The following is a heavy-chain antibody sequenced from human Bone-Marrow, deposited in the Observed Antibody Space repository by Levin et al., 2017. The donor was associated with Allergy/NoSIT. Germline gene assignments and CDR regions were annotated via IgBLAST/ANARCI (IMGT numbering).Heavy chain of an antibody. V-gene: IGHV5-51*01. J-gene: IGHJ3*02. CDR3: ARPHFDILTVFFPDAFDI. D-gene: IGHD3-9*01. Sequence: RGESLKISCKASGYTFTNYWIAWVRQMPGKGLQYMGIIYPGDSDARYSPSFEGQVTMSVDKSFNTAYLQWASLTAPDTAIYYCARPHFDILTVFFPDAFDIWGQGTMVTVSP. CDR1: GYTFTNYW. CDR2: IYPGDSDA.